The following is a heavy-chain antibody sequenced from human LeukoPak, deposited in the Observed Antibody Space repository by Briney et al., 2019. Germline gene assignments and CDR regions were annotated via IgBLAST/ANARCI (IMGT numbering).Heavy chain of an antibody. J-gene: IGHJ4*02. CDR1: GGSIGSSDSF. V-gene: IGHV4-39*07. CDR3: ARYYDSSASLDF. CDR2: IYYSGTT. Sequence: SETLSLTCTVSGGSIGSSDSFWGWIRQPPGKGLEWIGSIYYSGTTYYNPSLKSRLTISVDTSKNHFSLRLNSVTAADTAVYYCARYYDSSASLDFWGQGSLVTVSS. D-gene: IGHD3-22*01.